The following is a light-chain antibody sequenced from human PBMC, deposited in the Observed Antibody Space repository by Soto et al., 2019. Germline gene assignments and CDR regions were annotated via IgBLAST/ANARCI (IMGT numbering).Light chain of an antibody. Sequence: DIPMTQSPSSLSASVGDRVTITCRASQNIDNYLNWYQQKPGEAPKLLIYATSSLYSGVPSRFSGSGSGTDFTLTISNLQRGDFATYYCQQGYSTRWTFGQGTKVEIK. V-gene: IGKV1-39*01. J-gene: IGKJ1*01. CDR2: ATS. CDR3: QQGYSTRWT. CDR1: QNIDNY.